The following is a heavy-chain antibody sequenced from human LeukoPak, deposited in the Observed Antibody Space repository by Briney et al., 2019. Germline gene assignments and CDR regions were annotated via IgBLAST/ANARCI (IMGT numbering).Heavy chain of an antibody. D-gene: IGHD3-22*01. V-gene: IGHV1-69*13. CDR3: ARGVRNHYYDSSGYYYFDY. CDR1: GGTFSSYA. CDR2: IIPIFGTA. Sequence: SVKVSCKASGGTFSSYAISWVRQAPGQGLEWMGGIIPIFGTANYAQKFQGRVTITADESTGTAYMELSSLRSEDTAVYYCARGVRNHYYDSSGYYYFDYWGQGTLVTVSS. J-gene: IGHJ4*02.